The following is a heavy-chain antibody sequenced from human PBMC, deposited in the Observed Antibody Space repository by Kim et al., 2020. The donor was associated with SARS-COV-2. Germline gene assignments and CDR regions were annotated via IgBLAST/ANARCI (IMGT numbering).Heavy chain of an antibody. CDR1: GFSFSDSN. Sequence: GGSLRLSCAASGFSFSDSNMNWVRQAPGKGLEWLSFISTRGESIFYADSVEGRFTISRDNAKNSLYLQMNYLRDEDTAVYYCARIGNGYNAFGVWGQGGLVTVSS. V-gene: IGHV3-11*01. CDR2: ISTRGESI. CDR3: ARIGNGYNAFGV. D-gene: IGHD5-12*01. J-gene: IGHJ4*02.